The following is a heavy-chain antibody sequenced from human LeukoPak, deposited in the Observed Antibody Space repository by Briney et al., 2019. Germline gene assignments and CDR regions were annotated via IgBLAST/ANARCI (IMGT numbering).Heavy chain of an antibody. Sequence: SETLSLTCTVSGGSISSYYWSWIRQPPGKGLEWIGYIYYSGSTNYNPSLKSRVTISVDTSKNQFSLKLSSVTAADTAVYYCARHGVRFLEWSYGLDPWGQGTLVTVSS. CDR3: ARHGVRFLEWSYGLDP. J-gene: IGHJ5*02. CDR2: IYYSGST. D-gene: IGHD3-3*01. V-gene: IGHV4-59*08. CDR1: GGSISSYY.